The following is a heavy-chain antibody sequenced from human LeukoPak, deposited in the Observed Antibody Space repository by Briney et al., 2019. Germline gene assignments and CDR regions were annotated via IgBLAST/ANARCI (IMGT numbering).Heavy chain of an antibody. Sequence: PGGSLRLSCAASGNYWMHWVRQAPGKGLEWVSSISSNNRYIYYADSVKGRFTISRDNSKNTLFLQVNSLRAEDTAVYYCAKVRTYFYHGLDVWGQGTTVTVSS. CDR2: ISSNNRYI. CDR1: GNYW. J-gene: IGHJ6*02. V-gene: IGHV3-21*04. CDR3: AKVRTYFYHGLDV. D-gene: IGHD1-14*01.